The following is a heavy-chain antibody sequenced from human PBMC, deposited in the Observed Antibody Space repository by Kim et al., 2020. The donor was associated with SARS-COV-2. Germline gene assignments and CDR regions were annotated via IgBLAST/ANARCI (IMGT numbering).Heavy chain of an antibody. CDR2: ITSDGSAM. V-gene: IGHV3-11*04. Sequence: GGSLRLSCAASGFIFSDYYMSWIRQAPGKGLEWLSDITSDGSAMDYADSVKGRFTISRYNAKSSLFLQMKNLRAEDTAVYYCATHSMTRGVYPLDYWGQG. CDR1: GFIFSDYY. CDR3: ATHSMTRGVYPLDY. D-gene: IGHD3-10*01. J-gene: IGHJ4*02.